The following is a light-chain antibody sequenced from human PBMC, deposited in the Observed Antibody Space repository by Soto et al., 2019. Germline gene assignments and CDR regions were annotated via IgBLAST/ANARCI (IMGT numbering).Light chain of an antibody. V-gene: IGKV3-20*01. J-gene: IGKJ2*01. Sequence: EIVLTQSPGTLSLSPGERATLSCRASQSVSRNYTAWHQQKPGQAPRLVIYGASRRATGIPDRFSGSGSGTDFTLTISRLEPEDLTVYYCQQYGSSPPYTFGQGTKLEIK. CDR1: QSVSRNY. CDR3: QQYGSSPPYT. CDR2: GAS.